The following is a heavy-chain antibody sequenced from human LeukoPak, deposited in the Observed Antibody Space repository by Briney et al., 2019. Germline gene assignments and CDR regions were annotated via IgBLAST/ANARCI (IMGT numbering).Heavy chain of an antibody. CDR3: AKDLSSGWLPNDY. V-gene: IGHV3-23*01. Sequence: GGSLRLSCAASGFTFSSYAMSWVRQAPGKGLEWVSAISGSGGSTYSADSVKGRFTISRDNSKNTLYLQMNSLRAEDTAVYYCAKDLSSGWLPNDYWGQGTLVTVSS. CDR2: ISGSGGST. D-gene: IGHD6-19*01. J-gene: IGHJ4*02. CDR1: GFTFSSYA.